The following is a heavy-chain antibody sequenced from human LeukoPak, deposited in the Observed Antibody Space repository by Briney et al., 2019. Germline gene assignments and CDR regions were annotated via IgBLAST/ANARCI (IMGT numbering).Heavy chain of an antibody. Sequence: ASVKVSCKASGYTFTSYDINWVRQATGQGLEWMGWMNPNSGNTGYAQKFQGRVTMTRNTSISTAYMELSSLRSEDTAVYYCAIPSSGWSPFGYWGQGTLVTVSS. D-gene: IGHD6-19*01. CDR1: GYTFTSYD. V-gene: IGHV1-8*01. CDR2: MNPNSGNT. J-gene: IGHJ4*02. CDR3: AIPSSGWSPFGY.